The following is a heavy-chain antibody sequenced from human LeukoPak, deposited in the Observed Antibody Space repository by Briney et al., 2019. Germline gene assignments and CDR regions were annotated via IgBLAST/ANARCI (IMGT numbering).Heavy chain of an antibody. Sequence: ASVKVSCKASGYTFTSYGISWVRQAPGQGLEWTGGISAYNSNTNYAQKLQGRVTMTTDTSTSTAYMELRSLRSDDTAVYYCARSSYYDSSGNGFDYWGQGTLVTVSS. V-gene: IGHV1-18*01. J-gene: IGHJ4*02. CDR2: ISAYNSNT. CDR1: GYTFTSYG. CDR3: ARSSYYDSSGNGFDY. D-gene: IGHD3-22*01.